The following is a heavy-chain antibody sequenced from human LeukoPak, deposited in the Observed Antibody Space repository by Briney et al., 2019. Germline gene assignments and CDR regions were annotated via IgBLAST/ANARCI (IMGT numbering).Heavy chain of an antibody. CDR1: GFTFSSYG. CDR3: TVVNYGSGSYPLGY. V-gene: IGHV3-23*01. CDR2: TSGSGGST. Sequence: GGSLRLSCAASGFTFSSYGMSWVRQAPGKGLEWVSATSGSGGSTYYADSVKGRFTISRDNSKNTLYLQMNSLKTEDTAVYYCTVVNYGSGSYPLGYWGQGTLVTVSS. J-gene: IGHJ4*02. D-gene: IGHD3-10*01.